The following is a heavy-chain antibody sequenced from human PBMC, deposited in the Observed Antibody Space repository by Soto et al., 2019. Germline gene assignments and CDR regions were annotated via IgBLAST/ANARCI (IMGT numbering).Heavy chain of an antibody. J-gene: IGHJ5*02. CDR2: MNPGSGNT. CDR1: GYTFTNYE. CDR3: ARMASSGSLNWFDP. Sequence: ASVKVSCKASGYTFTNYEINWVRQATGQGLEWMGWMNPGSGNTGYAHKFQGRVTMTRNISISTSYMELSRLGSDDTAIYYCARMASSGSLNWFDPWGQGTLVTVSS. D-gene: IGHD3-10*01. V-gene: IGHV1-8*01.